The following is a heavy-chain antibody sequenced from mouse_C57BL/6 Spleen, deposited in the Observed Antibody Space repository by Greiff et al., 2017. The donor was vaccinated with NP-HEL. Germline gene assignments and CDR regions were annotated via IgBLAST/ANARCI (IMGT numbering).Heavy chain of an antibody. CDR3: ARGPNHYGSSPDY. D-gene: IGHD1-1*01. V-gene: IGHV2-2*01. CDR1: GFSLTSYG. Sequence: VQLQQSGPGLVQPSQSLSITCTVSGFSLTSYGVHWVRQSPGKGLEWLGVIWSGGSTDYNAAFISRLSISKDNSKSQVFFKMNSLQADDTAIYYCARGPNHYGSSPDYWGQGTTLTVSS. CDR2: IWSGGST. J-gene: IGHJ2*01.